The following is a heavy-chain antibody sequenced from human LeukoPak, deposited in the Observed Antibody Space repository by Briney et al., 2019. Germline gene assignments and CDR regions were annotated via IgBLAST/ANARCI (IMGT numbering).Heavy chain of an antibody. Sequence: ASVKVSCKASGYTFTGYYMHWVRQAPGQGLEWMGWINPSSGGTNFAQKFQGRVTMTRDTSISTVYMELSRLRSDDTAVYYCARDSVGAFDYWGQGTLVTVSS. CDR1: GYTFTGYY. CDR3: ARDSVGAFDY. V-gene: IGHV1-2*02. D-gene: IGHD1-26*01. J-gene: IGHJ4*02. CDR2: INPSSGGT.